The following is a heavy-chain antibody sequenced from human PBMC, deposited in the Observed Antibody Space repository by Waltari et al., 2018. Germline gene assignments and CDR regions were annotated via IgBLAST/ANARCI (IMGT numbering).Heavy chain of an antibody. V-gene: IGHV3-33*01. D-gene: IGHD6-13*01. J-gene: IGHJ4*02. CDR3: ARLESSHSSSWYFQYY. CDR2: IWYDGSNK. CDR1: GFTFSSYG. Sequence: QVQLVESGGGVVQPGRSLRLSCAASGFTFSSYGMHWVRQAPGKGLEWVAVIWYDGSNKYYADSGKGRFTISRDNSKNTLYLQMNSLRAEDTAMYYCARLESSHSSSWYFQYYWGQGTLVTVSS.